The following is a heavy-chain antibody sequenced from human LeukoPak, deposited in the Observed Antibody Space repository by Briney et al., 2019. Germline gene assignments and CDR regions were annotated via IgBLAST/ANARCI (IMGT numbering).Heavy chain of an antibody. CDR2: IYYSGST. Sequence: PSETLSLTCTVSGGSISSGGYYWSWIRQHPGKGLEWIGYIYYSGSTYYNPSLKSRVTISVDTSKNQFSLKLSSVTAADTAVYYCARDSGNFFVDFWGQGTLVTVSA. D-gene: IGHD1-7*01. V-gene: IGHV4-31*03. CDR1: GGSISSGGYY. CDR3: ARDSGNFFVDF. J-gene: IGHJ4*02.